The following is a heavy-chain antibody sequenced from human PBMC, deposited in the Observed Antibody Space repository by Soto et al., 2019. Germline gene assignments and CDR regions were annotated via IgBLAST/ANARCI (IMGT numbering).Heavy chain of an antibody. CDR1: GFTFSSYG. CDR2: ISYDGSNK. D-gene: IGHD2-8*01. Sequence: QVQLVESGGGVVQPGRSLRLSCAASGFTFSSYGMHWVRQAPGKGLEWVAVISYDGSNKYYADSVKGRFTISRDNSKNTLYLQMNSLRSEDTAVYYCAKDLPDRYIVLTTPGYWGQGTLVTVSS. CDR3: AKDLPDRYIVLTTPGY. J-gene: IGHJ4*02. V-gene: IGHV3-30*18.